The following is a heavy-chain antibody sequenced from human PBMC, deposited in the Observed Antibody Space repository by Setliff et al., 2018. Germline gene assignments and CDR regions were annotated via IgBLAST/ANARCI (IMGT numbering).Heavy chain of an antibody. CDR1: GLTFGTTS. CDR2: ISSNGDRT. CDR3: ARVVDMGWFDP. J-gene: IGHJ5*02. Sequence: PGGSLRLSCAASGLTFGTTSMHWVRQAPGKGLEYVSAISSNGDRTYYGDSVKGRFTISRDNAKNSLYLQMNSLRVEDTAVYYCARVVDMGWFDPWGQGTLVTVSS. V-gene: IGHV3-64*02.